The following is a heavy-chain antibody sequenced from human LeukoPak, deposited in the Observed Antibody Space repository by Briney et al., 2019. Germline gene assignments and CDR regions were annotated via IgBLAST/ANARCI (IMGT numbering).Heavy chain of an antibody. CDR1: GGSISSYY. V-gene: IGHV4-4*07. Sequence: SETLSLTCTVSGGSISSYYWSRIRQPAGKGLEWIGRIYTSGSTNYNPSLKSRVTMSVDTSKNQFSLKLSSVTAADTAVYYCARDPLIAAAGSYYFDYWGQGTLVTVSS. D-gene: IGHD6-13*01. CDR3: ARDPLIAAAGSYYFDY. CDR2: IYTSGST. J-gene: IGHJ4*02.